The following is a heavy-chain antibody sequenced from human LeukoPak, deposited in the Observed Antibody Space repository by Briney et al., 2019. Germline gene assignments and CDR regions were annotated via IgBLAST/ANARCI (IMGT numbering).Heavy chain of an antibody. CDR1: GLPVSTNY. V-gene: IGHV3-66*01. CDR2: FYNGINT. CDR3: ATVGSGNTYGYGDY. J-gene: IGHJ4*02. D-gene: IGHD5-18*01. Sequence: GSLRLSFAAPGLPVSTNYMSWVRQAPGKGLEGVSVFYNGINTYYADSVKGRFTTSRDNSKNTLYLQMNSLRVEDTAVYFCATVGSGNTYGYGDYWGQGTLVTVSS.